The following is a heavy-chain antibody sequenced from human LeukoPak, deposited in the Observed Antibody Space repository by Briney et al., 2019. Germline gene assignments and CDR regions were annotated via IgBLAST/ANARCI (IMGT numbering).Heavy chain of an antibody. J-gene: IGHJ6*03. Sequence: SETLSLTCTVSGGSISSYYWSWIRQPAGKGLEWIGRIYTSGSTNYNPSLKSRVTMSEDTSKNQFSLKLSSVTAADTAVYYCATLRWSRRYCSGGSCYGFGYYYMDVWGKGTTVTVSS. V-gene: IGHV4-4*07. CDR1: GGSISSYY. D-gene: IGHD2-15*01. CDR2: IYTSGST. CDR3: ATLRWSRRYCSGGSCYGFGYYYMDV.